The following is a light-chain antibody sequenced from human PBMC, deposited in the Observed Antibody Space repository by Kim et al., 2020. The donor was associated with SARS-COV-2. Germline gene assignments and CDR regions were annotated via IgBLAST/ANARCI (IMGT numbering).Light chain of an antibody. CDR2: GKT. CDR3: NSRDSSGNFVV. CDR1: SLRSYY. J-gene: IGLJ2*01. V-gene: IGLV3-19*01. Sequence: SSELTQDPAVCVALGQTVRITCQGDSLRSYYASWYQQKPGQAPVLVIYGKTNRPSGIPDRFSGSSSGNTASLTITGAQAEDEADYYCNSRDSSGNFVVFGGGTQLTVL.